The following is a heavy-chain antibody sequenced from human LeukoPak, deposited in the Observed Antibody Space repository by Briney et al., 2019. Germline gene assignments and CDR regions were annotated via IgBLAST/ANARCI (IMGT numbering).Heavy chain of an antibody. CDR2: ISSSSSYI. J-gene: IGHJ3*02. CDR3: ARTVTLEIRAFDI. D-gene: IGHD4-17*01. V-gene: IGHV3-21*01. CDR1: GFTFSSYS. Sequence: PGGSLRLSCAASGFTFSSYSMNWVRQAPGKGLEWVSSISSSSSYIYYADSVEGRFTISRDNAKNSLYLQMNSLRAEDTAVYYCARTVTLEIRAFDIWGQGTMVTVSS.